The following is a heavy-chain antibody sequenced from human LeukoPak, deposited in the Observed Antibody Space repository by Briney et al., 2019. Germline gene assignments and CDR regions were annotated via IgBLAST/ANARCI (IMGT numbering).Heavy chain of an antibody. CDR2: IYHSGST. D-gene: IGHD5-12*01. Sequence: SETLSHTCTVSGYTISSDYYWGWIRQPPGKGLEWIGTIYHSGSTYYNPSLKSRVTISVDTSKNQFSLKLSSVTAADTAVYYCARLLSSGYEEGLADYWGQGTLVTVSS. CDR3: ARLLSSGYEEGLADY. CDR1: GYTISSDYY. J-gene: IGHJ4*02. V-gene: IGHV4-38-2*02.